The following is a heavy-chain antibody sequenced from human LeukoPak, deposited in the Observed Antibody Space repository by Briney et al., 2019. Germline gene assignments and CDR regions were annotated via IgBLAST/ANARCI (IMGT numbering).Heavy chain of an antibody. J-gene: IGHJ4*02. CDR1: GFTFSSYG. CDR3: AKESGMGSGSRFDY. CDR2: ISYDGIHK. Sequence: GGSLRLSCAASGFTFSSYGMHWVRQAPGKGLEWVAVISYDGIHKYYADSVKGRLTISRDNPKNTLYLQMNSLRAEDTAVYYCAKESGMGSGSRFDYWGQGTLVTVSS. D-gene: IGHD3-10*01. V-gene: IGHV3-30*18.